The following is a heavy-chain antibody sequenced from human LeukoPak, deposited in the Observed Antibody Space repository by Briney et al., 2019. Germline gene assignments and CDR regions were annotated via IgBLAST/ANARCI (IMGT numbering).Heavy chain of an antibody. Sequence: SETLSLTCTVSGGSNSSYYWSWIRQPPGKGLEWIGYIYYSGSTNYNPSLKSRVTISVDTSKDQFSLKLSSVTAADTAVYYCARMGGTYYGFIGFDPWGQGTLVTVSS. CDR2: IYYSGST. D-gene: IGHD3-3*01. CDR3: ARMGGTYYGFIGFDP. V-gene: IGHV4-59*08. J-gene: IGHJ5*02. CDR1: GGSNSSYY.